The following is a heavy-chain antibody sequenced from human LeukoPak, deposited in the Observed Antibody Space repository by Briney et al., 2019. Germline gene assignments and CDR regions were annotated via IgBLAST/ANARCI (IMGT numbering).Heavy chain of an antibody. CDR3: ARGRGYSGYDQNNWFDP. J-gene: IGHJ5*02. CDR2: ISSSSSYI. CDR1: GFTFCSYS. D-gene: IGHD5-12*01. V-gene: IGHV3-21*01. Sequence: GGSLRLSCAASGFTFCSYSMNWVRQAPGKGLEWVSSISSSSSYIYYADSVKGRFTISRDNAKNSLYLQMNSLRAEDTAVYHCARGRGYSGYDQNNWFDPWGQGTLVTVSS.